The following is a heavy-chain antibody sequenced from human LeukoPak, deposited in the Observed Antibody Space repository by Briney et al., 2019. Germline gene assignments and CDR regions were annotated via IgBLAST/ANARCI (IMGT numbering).Heavy chain of an antibody. Sequence: ASVNVSCKASGYTFTGYYMHWVRRAPGQGLEWMGWINPNSGGTNYAQKFQGRVTMTRDTYISTAYMELSRLRSDDTAVYYCARSKYCSSTSCYPLDAFDIWGQGTMVTVSS. CDR2: INPNSGGT. J-gene: IGHJ3*02. CDR1: GYTFTGYY. CDR3: ARSKYCSSTSCYPLDAFDI. D-gene: IGHD2-2*01. V-gene: IGHV1-2*02.